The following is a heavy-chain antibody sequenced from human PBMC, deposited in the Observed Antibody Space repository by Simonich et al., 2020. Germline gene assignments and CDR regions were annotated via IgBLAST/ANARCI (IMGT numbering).Heavy chain of an antibody. CDR1: GFTFTSYA. D-gene: IGHD3-22*01. Sequence: GGGLVQPGGSLRLSGAASGFTFTSYAMSWVRQAPGKGLEWVSAISGSGGSTYYAASVKGRFTISRDNSKNTLYLQMNSLRAEDTAVYYCAKDLGERITMIVVVIDAFDIWGQGTMVTVSS. CDR3: AKDLGERITMIVVVIDAFDI. J-gene: IGHJ3*02. CDR2: ISGSGGST. V-gene: IGHV3-23*01.